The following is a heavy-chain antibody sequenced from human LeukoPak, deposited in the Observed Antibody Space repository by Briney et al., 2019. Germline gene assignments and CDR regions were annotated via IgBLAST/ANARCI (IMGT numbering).Heavy chain of an antibody. D-gene: IGHD6-6*01. V-gene: IGHV3-23*01. CDR3: AKDHNSSSPYYYYGMDV. CDR1: RFXFSAYS. J-gene: IGHJ6*02. CDR2: ISGSGGNT. Sequence: GGSLRLSCAASRFXFSAYSMSWVRQAPGKGLEWVSAISGSGGNTYYADSVKGRFTISRDNSKNTLYLQMNSLRAEDTAVYYCAKDHNSSSPYYYYGMDVWGQGTTVTVSS.